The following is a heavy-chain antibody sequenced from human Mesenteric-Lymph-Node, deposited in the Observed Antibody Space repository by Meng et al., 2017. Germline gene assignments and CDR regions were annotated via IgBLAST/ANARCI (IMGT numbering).Heavy chain of an antibody. CDR1: GFTFSSYS. J-gene: IGHJ4*02. D-gene: IGHD5-24*01. Sequence: EVQLVESGGGRDKPCGSLRLSCAASGFTFSSYSMNWVRQAPGKGLEWVSSISSSSSYIYYADSVKGRFTISRDNAKNSLYLQMNSLRAEDTAVYYCARNVRLRDGYNSDYWGQGTLVTVSS. CDR2: ISSSSSYI. CDR3: ARNVRLRDGYNSDY. V-gene: IGHV3-21*01.